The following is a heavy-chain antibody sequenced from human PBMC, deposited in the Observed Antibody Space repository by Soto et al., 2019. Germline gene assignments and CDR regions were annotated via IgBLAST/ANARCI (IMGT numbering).Heavy chain of an antibody. D-gene: IGHD3-10*01. CDR3: VRGPGMETYYYYGMDV. J-gene: IGHJ6*02. CDR1: GYTFTSYD. V-gene: IGHV1-8*01. Sequence: ASVKVSCKASGYTFTSYDINWVRQATGQGLEWMGWMNPNSGNTGYAQKFQGRVTMTRNTSISTAYMELSSLRSEDAAVYYCVRGPGMETYYYYGMDVWGQGTTVTVSS. CDR2: MNPNSGNT.